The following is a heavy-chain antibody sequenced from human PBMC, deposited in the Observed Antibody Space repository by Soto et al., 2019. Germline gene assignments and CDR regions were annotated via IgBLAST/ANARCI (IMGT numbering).Heavy chain of an antibody. CDR3: AKADGQKSLLPHLEN. CDR1: GFNFNKYA. D-gene: IGHD2-15*01. CDR2: ISCCGGTA. Sequence: EVQLLESGGGLVRPGESLRLSCAASGFNFNKYAMSWVRQAPGEGLEWVSGISCCGGTASYADTVEGRFTIARDDAKNILYLDMNSLRVKDTAEYYCAKADGQKSLLPHLENWGRGTLVTVS. V-gene: IGHV3-23*01. J-gene: IGHJ4*02.